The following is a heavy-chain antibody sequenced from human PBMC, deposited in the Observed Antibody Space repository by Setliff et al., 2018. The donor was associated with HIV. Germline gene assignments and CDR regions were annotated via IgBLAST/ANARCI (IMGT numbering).Heavy chain of an antibody. D-gene: IGHD3-16*01. J-gene: IGHJ3*02. CDR1: GGSISIGGYY. Sequence: SETLSLTCTVSGGSISIGGYYWGWIRQHPGKGLEWIGYIYHNGSTYYNPSPKSRLIISVDTSKNQFSLKLSSVTAADTAVYYCARGKLEGGIIRAFDIWGQGTMVTVS. CDR3: ARGKLEGGIIRAFDI. V-gene: IGHV4-31*03. CDR2: IYHNGST.